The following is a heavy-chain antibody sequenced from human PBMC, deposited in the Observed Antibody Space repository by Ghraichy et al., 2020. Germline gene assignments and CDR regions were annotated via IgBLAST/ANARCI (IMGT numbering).Heavy chain of an antibody. J-gene: IGHJ4*02. CDR2: INTHNGET. D-gene: IGHD2-8*01. Sequence: ASVKVSCKGSGYTFTSFAVTWVRQAPGQGLEWMGWINTHNGETHYGQKFQGRVTMTTDTSTSTAYVEVRGLSSDDTAVYYCARATTTVCPNGICPIPDYWGQGTLVTVSS. V-gene: IGHV1-18*01. CDR1: GYTFTSFA. CDR3: ARATTTVCPNGICPIPDY.